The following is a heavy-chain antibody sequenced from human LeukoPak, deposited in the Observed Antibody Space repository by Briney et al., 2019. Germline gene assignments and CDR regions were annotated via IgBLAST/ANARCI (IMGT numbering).Heavy chain of an antibody. V-gene: IGHV1-2*02. D-gene: IGHD3-3*01. Sequence: ASVKVSCKASGYTFTGYYMHWVRQAPGQGLEWMGWINPNSGGTNYAQKFQGRVTMTRDTSISTAYMELSRLRSDDTAVYYCARDLPTYDFWSGYLDYWGQGTLVTVSS. CDR2: INPNSGGT. CDR3: ARDLPTYDFWSGYLDY. J-gene: IGHJ4*02. CDR1: GYTFTGYY.